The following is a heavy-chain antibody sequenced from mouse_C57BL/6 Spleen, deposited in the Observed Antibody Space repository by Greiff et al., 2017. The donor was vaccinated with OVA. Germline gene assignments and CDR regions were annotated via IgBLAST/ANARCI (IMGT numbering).Heavy chain of an antibody. J-gene: IGHJ4*01. V-gene: IGHV1-69*01. CDR3: ARRGLGYAMDY. CDR2: IDPSDSYT. D-gene: IGHD3-3*01. Sequence: QVQLKESGAELVMPGASVKLSCKASGYTFTSYWMHWVKQRPGQGLEWIGEIDPSDSYTNYNQKFKGKSTLTVDKSSSTAYMQLSSLTSEDSAVYYCARRGLGYAMDYWGQGTSVTVSS. CDR1: GYTFTSYW.